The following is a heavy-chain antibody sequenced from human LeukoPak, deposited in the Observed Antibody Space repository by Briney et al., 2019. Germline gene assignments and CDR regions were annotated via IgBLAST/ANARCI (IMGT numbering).Heavy chain of an antibody. Sequence: LRASVTVSCKASGYTFTSYGISWARQAPGQGLEWMGWISAYNGNTNYAQKLQGRVTMTTDTSTSTAYMELSSLRSEDTAVYYCARVASGGITMVRGVIHYYYMDVWGKGTTVTISS. CDR2: ISAYNGNT. V-gene: IGHV1-18*01. CDR1: GYTFTSYG. D-gene: IGHD3-10*01. J-gene: IGHJ6*03. CDR3: ARVASGGITMVRGVIHYYYMDV.